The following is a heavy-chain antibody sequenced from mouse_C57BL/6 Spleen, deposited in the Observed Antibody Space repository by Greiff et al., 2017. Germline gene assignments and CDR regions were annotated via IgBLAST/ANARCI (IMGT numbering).Heavy chain of an antibody. CDR1: GYTFTSYW. CDR3: ARGGGSSAWFAY. J-gene: IGHJ3*01. Sequence: QVQLQQPGAELVRPGSSVKLSCKASGYTFTSYWMHWVKQRPIQGLEWIGNIDPSDSETHYNQKFKDKATLTVDKSSSTAYMQLSSLTSEDSAVYYGARGGGSSAWFAYWGQGTLVTVSA. CDR2: IDPSDSET. V-gene: IGHV1-52*01. D-gene: IGHD1-1*02.